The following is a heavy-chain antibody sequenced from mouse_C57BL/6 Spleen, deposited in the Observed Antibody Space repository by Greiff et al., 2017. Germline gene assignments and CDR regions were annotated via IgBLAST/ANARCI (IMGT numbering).Heavy chain of an antibody. V-gene: IGHV1-64*01. Sequence: QVQLQQPGAELVKPGASVKLSCKASGYTFTSYWMHWVKQRPGQGLEWIGMIHPNSGSTNYNEKFKSKATLTVDKSSSTAYMQLSSLTSEDSAVYYCARSGIYYDYDAAMDYWGQGTSVTVSS. J-gene: IGHJ4*01. CDR1: GYTFTSYW. CDR3: ARSGIYYDYDAAMDY. CDR2: IHPNSGST. D-gene: IGHD2-4*01.